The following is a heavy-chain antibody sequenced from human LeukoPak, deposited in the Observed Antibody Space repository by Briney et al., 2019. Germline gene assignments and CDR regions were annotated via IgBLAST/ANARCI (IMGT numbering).Heavy chain of an antibody. CDR3: ARGRVAYSAYYFDY. V-gene: IGHV4-59*01. CDR2: IYYTGST. CDR1: GGSISSYF. D-gene: IGHD2-15*01. Sequence: PSETLSLTCTVSGGSISSYFWSWIRQPPGKGLEWIGYIYYTGSTNYKPSLRSRVTISVDTSTNQFSLRLRSLTAADTAVYYCARGRVAYSAYYFDYWGQGTLVTVSS. J-gene: IGHJ4*02.